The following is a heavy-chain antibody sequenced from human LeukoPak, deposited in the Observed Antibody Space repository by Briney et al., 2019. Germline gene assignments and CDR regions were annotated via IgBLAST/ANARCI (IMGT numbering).Heavy chain of an antibody. J-gene: IGHJ5*02. Sequence: PSETLSLTCTVSGASISSGTYSWSWIRQPPGEGLEWIGYIYHTGSTYYNPSLKSRVTISVDRSKNQFSLNLNSVTAADTALYYCARGDGSGSGRWFDPWGQGTPITVSS. D-gene: IGHD3-10*01. CDR2: IYHTGST. CDR3: ARGDGSGSGRWFDP. CDR1: GASISSGTYS. V-gene: IGHV4-30-2*01.